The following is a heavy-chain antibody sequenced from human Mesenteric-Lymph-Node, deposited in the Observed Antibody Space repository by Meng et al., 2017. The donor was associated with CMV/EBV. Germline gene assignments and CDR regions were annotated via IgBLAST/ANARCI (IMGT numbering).Heavy chain of an antibody. V-gene: IGHV3-33*08. CDR2: IRYDGSNK. J-gene: IGHJ4*02. Sequence: GESLKISCAASGFTFSSYSMNWVRQGPGKGLEWVALIRYDGSNKQLADSVKGRFTISRGISKSTLYLEMNSLRVEDTAVYYCARLLPGGDFDYWGQGTLVTVSS. D-gene: IGHD3-22*01. CDR3: ARLLPGGDFDY. CDR1: GFTFSSYS.